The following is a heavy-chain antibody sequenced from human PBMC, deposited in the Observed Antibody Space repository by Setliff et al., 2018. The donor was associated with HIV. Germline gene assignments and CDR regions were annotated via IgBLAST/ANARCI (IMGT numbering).Heavy chain of an antibody. V-gene: IGHV1-8*02. J-gene: IGHJ4*02. CDR1: GYTFATYD. CDR3: ARGYASGSGSFYYDY. D-gene: IGHD2-15*01. Sequence: ASVKVSCKPSGYTFATYDINWVRQAAGQGLKWLGWVNPYSGNSGYAQKFHGRLTMTRDTPRGTAHMELRSLRSDDTAVYFCARGYASGSGSFYYDYWGQGTLVTVS. CDR2: VNPYSGNS.